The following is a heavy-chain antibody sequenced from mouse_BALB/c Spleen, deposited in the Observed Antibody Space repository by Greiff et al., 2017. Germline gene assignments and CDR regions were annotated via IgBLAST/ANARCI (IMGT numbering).Heavy chain of an antibody. CDR1: GFNIKDTY. CDR3: ASPSYYGSISFAD. J-gene: IGHJ3*01. D-gene: IGHD1-1*01. CDR2: IDPANGNT. V-gene: IGHV14-3*02. Sequence: VQLQQSGAELVKPGASVKLSCTASGFNIKDTYMHWVKQRPEQGLEWIGRIDPANGNTKYDPKFQGKATIPANTSSNTAYLQLSSLTSEDTAVYYCASPSYYGSISFADWGQGTLVTVSA.